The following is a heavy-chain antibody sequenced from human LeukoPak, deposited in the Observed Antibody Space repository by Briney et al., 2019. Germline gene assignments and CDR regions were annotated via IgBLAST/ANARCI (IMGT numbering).Heavy chain of an antibody. V-gene: IGHV3-7*01. D-gene: IGHD6-13*01. CDR3: AREWRGGIAAAGTRIEGDY. Sequence: QPGGSLRLSCTVSGFSVSGYWMTWVRQAPGKGLEWVANIKQDGSEKNYVDSVKGRFTISRDNAENSLLLQMNSLRVEDTAVYYCAREWRGGIAAAGTRIEGDYWGQGTLVSVSS. J-gene: IGHJ4*02. CDR1: GFSVSGYW. CDR2: IKQDGSEK.